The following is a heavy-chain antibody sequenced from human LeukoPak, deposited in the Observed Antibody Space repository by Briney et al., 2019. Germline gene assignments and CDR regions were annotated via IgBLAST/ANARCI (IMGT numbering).Heavy chain of an antibody. D-gene: IGHD2-2*01. CDR2: IHSGGIT. CDR3: ARSILAAGIDF. CDR1: GFTISSNY. J-gene: IGHJ4*02. V-gene: IGHV3-53*01. Sequence: GGSLRLSCAASGFTISSNYMSWVRQAPGKGLEWVSVIHSGGITYYADSVKGRFTISRDNSKNTLYLQMNSLRAEGTAVYYCARSILAAGIDFWGQGTLVTVSS.